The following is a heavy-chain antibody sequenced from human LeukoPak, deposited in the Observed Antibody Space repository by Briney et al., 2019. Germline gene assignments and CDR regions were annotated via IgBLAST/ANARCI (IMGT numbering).Heavy chain of an antibody. V-gene: IGHV1-46*01. J-gene: IGHJ4*02. CDR1: GYTFTSYY. CDR2: INPSGGST. Sequence: ASVKVSCKASGYTFTSYYMHWVRQAPGQGLEWMGIINPSGGSTSYAQKFQGRVTMTRDTSTSSVYMELSSLRSEDTAVYYCARDLLPEDFDYWGQGTLVTVSS. CDR3: ARDLLPEDFDY. D-gene: IGHD1-14*01.